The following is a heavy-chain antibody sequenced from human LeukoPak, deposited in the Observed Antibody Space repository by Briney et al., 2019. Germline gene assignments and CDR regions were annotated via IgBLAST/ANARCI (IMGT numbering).Heavy chain of an antibody. CDR3: ARGGGYYYDSL. V-gene: IGHV3-21*01. Sequence: GGSLRLSCAASGFTFSSYSMNWVRQAPGKGLEWVSSISSSSSYIYYADSVKGRFTISRDNAKNSLYLQMNSLRAEDTAMYYCARGGGYYYDSLWGQGTLVTVSS. CDR2: ISSSSSYI. D-gene: IGHD3-22*01. J-gene: IGHJ4*02. CDR1: GFTFSSYS.